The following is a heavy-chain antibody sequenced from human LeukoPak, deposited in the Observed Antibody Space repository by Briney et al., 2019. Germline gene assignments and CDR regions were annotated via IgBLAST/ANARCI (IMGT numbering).Heavy chain of an antibody. Sequence: GGSLRLSCAASRFTFSRYWMHWVRQAPGKGLVWVSRINSDGITKSYADSVKGRFTISRDNAKNTLYLQMHSLRAEDTAVYYCARDGNYYDSSGPADYWGQGTLVTVSS. J-gene: IGHJ4*02. V-gene: IGHV3-74*01. CDR3: ARDGNYYDSSGPADY. CDR2: INSDGITK. D-gene: IGHD3-22*01. CDR1: RFTFSRYW.